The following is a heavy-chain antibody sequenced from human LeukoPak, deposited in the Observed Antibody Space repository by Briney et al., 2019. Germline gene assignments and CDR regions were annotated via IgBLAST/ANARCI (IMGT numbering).Heavy chain of an antibody. V-gene: IGHV3-30*18. D-gene: IGHD3-16*01. CDR3: AKNRNTYAYIPIRYYFDY. Sequence: PGGSLRLSCAASGFTFNSYGMHWVRQAPGKGLEWVAVISYDGSNEYFADSVKGRSTISRDNSKNTVFLQMNSLRAEDTAMYYCAKNRNTYAYIPIRYYFDYWGQGTLVTVSS. CDR1: GFTFNSYG. CDR2: ISYDGSNE. J-gene: IGHJ4*02.